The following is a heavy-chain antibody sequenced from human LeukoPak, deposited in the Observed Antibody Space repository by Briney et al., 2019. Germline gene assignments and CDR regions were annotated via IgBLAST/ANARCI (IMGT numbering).Heavy chain of an antibody. CDR1: GFTFSSYA. V-gene: IGHV3-23*01. CDR3: AKDSYITVGEFDS. J-gene: IGHJ4*02. D-gene: IGHD6-19*01. CDR2: ISGSAVNT. Sequence: GGSLRLSCAASGFTFSSYAMSCVRQAPGKGLEWVAGISGSAVNTYYADSVKGRFTISRDNSKNILYLQVYRLRAEDTALYYCAKDSYITVGEFDSWGQGTLVTVSS.